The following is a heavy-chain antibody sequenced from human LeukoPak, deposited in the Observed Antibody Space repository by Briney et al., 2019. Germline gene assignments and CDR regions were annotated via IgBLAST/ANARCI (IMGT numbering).Heavy chain of an antibody. V-gene: IGHV4-39*01. J-gene: IGHJ3*02. CDR2: IYYSGST. CDR1: GGSISSNRYY. D-gene: IGHD3-3*01. Sequence: PSETLSLTCTVSGGSISSNRYYWGWVRQPPGKGLEWIGSIYYSGSTYNNPSLKSRVTISVDTSKNQFSLKLSSVTAADTAVYYCARGPSGRDAFDIWGQGTMVTVSS. CDR3: ARGPSGRDAFDI.